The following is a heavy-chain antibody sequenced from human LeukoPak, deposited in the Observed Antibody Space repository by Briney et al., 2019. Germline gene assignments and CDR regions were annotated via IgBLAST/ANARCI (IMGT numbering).Heavy chain of an antibody. V-gene: IGHV3-48*01. Sequence: GGSLRLSCAASGFTFSSYAMHWVRQAPGTGLEWVSYISISSSTRYYADSVKGRFTISRDNAKNSLFLQMNSLRADDTAMYYCARSGTAAGTADYWGQGTLVTVSS. D-gene: IGHD6-13*01. CDR2: ISISSSTR. CDR1: GFTFSSYA. J-gene: IGHJ4*02. CDR3: ARSGTAAGTADY.